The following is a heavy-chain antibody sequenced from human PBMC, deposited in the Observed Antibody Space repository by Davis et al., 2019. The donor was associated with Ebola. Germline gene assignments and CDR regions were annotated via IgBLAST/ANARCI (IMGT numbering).Heavy chain of an antibody. V-gene: IGHV3-NL1*01. Sequence: PGGSLRLSCTASGFTSGCCAMNWVRQAPGKGLEWVSGIGSSSNGRHYADSVKGRFTISRDNSKNTLYLQMNSLRPEDTAVYYCAKATHEEYYGDYGMDVWGQGTTVTVSS. D-gene: IGHD4-17*01. J-gene: IGHJ6*02. CDR1: GFTSGCCA. CDR3: AKATHEEYYGDYGMDV. CDR2: IGSSSNGR.